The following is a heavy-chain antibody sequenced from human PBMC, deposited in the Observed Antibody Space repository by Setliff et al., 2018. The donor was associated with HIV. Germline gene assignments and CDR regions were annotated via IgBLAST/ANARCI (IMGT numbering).Heavy chain of an antibody. CDR3: VRSSVAVSFGFAFDV. D-gene: IGHD3-3*01. CDR2: IKSKIDVGTI. Sequence: SGGSLRLSCAASGFTFSNAWMSWVRQAPGKGLEWVARIKSKIDVGTIDYAAPVKGRFTISRDNAKNSLYLQMNSLRAEDTAIYYCVRSSVAVSFGFAFDVWGHGTKVTVSS. CDR1: GFTFSNAW. J-gene: IGHJ3*01. V-gene: IGHV3-15*01.